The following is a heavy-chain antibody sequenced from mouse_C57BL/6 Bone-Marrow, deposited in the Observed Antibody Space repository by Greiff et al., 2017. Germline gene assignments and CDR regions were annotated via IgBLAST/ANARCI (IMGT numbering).Heavy chain of an antibody. D-gene: IGHD1-1*01. CDR2: IYPRDGST. J-gene: IGHJ3*01. CDR3: ARSLTTVVATEGVAY. Sequence: VQLQQSGPELVKPGASVKLSCKASGYTFTSYDINWVKQRPGQGLEWIGWIYPRDGSTKYNEKFKGKATLTVDTSSSTAYMELHSLTSEDSSVYFVARSLTTVVATEGVAYWGQGTLVTVSA. V-gene: IGHV1-85*01. CDR1: GYTFTSYD.